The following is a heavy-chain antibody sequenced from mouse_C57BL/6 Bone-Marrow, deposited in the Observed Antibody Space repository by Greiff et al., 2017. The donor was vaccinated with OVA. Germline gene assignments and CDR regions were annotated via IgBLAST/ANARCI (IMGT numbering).Heavy chain of an antibody. V-gene: IGHV1-59*01. CDR2: IDPSDSYT. D-gene: IGHD1-1*01. CDR1: GYTFTSYW. J-gene: IGHJ3*01. Sequence: QVQLKESGAELVRPGTSVKLSCKASGYTFTSYWMHWVKQRPGQGLEWIGVIDPSDSYTNYNQKFKGKATLTVDTSSSTAYMQLSSLTSEDSAVYYCARKRFMAPFAYWGQGTLVTVSA. CDR3: ARKRFMAPFAY.